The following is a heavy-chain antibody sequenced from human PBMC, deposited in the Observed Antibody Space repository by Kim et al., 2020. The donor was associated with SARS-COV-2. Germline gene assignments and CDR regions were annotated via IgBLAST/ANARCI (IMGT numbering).Heavy chain of an antibody. Sequence: GGSLRLSCAASGFTFSSYWMSWVRQAPGKGLEWVANIKQDGSEKYYVDSVKGRFTYSRDNAKNSLYLQRNSLRAEDTAVYYCARFTTRRGNIVVVPAAFFDYWGQGTLVTVSS. J-gene: IGHJ4*02. CDR2: IKQDGSEK. CDR1: GFTFSSYW. D-gene: IGHD2-2*01. V-gene: IGHV3-7*03. CDR3: ARFTTRRGNIVVVPAAFFDY.